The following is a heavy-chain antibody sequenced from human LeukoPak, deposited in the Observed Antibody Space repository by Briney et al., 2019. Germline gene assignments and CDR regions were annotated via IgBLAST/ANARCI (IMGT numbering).Heavy chain of an antibody. V-gene: IGHV4-34*01. CDR1: VESVSGYY. CDR2: IHHSGST. J-gene: IGHJ5*02. D-gene: IGHD6-13*01. CDR3: ATGQQMNDH. Sequence: SETLSLTCAVYVESVSGYYWSWIRQPPGKGLEWIGEIHHSGSTNYNPSLKSRVTISVDTSKKQFSLKLTSVTAADTAVYYCATGQQMNDHWGQGTLVTVSS.